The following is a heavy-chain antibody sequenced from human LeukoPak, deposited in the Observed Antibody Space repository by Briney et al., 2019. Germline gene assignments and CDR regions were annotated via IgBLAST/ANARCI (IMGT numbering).Heavy chain of an antibody. D-gene: IGHD3-3*01. V-gene: IGHV3-30-3*01. CDR1: GFTFSSYA. CDR2: ISYDGSNK. CDR3: AFQKWMGYYDFWSGYYPIDSPPHSAGPP. J-gene: IGHJ5*02. Sequence: PGGSLRLSCAASGFTFSSYAMHWVRQAPGKGLEWVAVISYDGSNKYYADSVKGRFTISRDNSKNTLYLQMNSLRAEDTAVYYCAFQKWMGYYDFWSGYYPIDSPPHSAGPPWGQGTLVTVPS.